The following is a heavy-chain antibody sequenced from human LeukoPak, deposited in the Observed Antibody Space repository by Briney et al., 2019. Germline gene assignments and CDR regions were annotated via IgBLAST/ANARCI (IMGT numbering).Heavy chain of an antibody. D-gene: IGHD5-18*01. CDR2: IYPGDSDT. J-gene: IGHJ6*02. CDR1: GYSFTSYW. Sequence: GESLKISCKGSGYSFTSYWIGWVRQMPGKGLEWMGIIYPGDSDTRYSPSFQGQVTISADKSISTAYLRWSSLKASDTAMYYCARSHSYGSNYYYYGMDVWGQGTTVTVSS. CDR3: ARSHSYGSNYYYYGMDV. V-gene: IGHV5-51*01.